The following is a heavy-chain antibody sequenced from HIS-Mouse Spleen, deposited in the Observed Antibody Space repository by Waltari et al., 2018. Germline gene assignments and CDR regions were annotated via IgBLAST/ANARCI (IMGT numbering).Heavy chain of an antibody. CDR3: ASNDKMSLKITGTKATYAFDI. J-gene: IGHJ3*02. D-gene: IGHD1-7*01. V-gene: IGHV4-39*07. Sequence: QLQLQESGPGLVKPSETLSLTCTVSGGSISSSSYYWGWIRQPPGKGLEWIGSIYYSGSTYYNPSLKSRVTISVDTSKNQFSLKLSSLRSEDTAVYYCASNDKMSLKITGTKATYAFDIWGQGTMVTVSS. CDR2: IYYSGST. CDR1: GGSISSSSYY.